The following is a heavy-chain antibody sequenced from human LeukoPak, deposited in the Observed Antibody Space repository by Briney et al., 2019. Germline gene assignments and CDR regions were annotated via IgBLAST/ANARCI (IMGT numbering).Heavy chain of an antibody. CDR1: GYTFTSYY. D-gene: IGHD3-22*01. CDR3: ARDRGYDSRAYHLYYFDY. V-gene: IGHV1-46*01. J-gene: IGHJ4*02. Sequence: ASVKVSCKASGYTFTSYYMHWVRQAPGQGLEWMGIINPSGGSTSYAQKFQGRVTMTRDTSTSTVYMELSSLRSEDTAVYYCARDRGYDSRAYHLYYFDYWGQGTLVTVSS. CDR2: INPSGGST.